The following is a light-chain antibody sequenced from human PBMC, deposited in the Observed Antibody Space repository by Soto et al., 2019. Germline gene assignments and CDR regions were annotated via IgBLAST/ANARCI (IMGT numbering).Light chain of an antibody. CDR3: KEYGNSPLT. J-gene: IGKJ2*01. CDR1: QSVSSSY. CDR2: GAS. V-gene: IGKV3-20*01. Sequence: EIVLTQSPGTLSLSPGERATLSCRASQSVSSSYLAWYQQKPGQAPRLLIYGASSRATGIPDRFSGSGSGTEFNLTISRLEPEDFGVYYCKEYGNSPLTFGQGTKLEIK.